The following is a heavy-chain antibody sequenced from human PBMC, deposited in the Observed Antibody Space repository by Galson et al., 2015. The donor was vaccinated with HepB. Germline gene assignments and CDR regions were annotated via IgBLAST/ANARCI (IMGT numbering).Heavy chain of an antibody. D-gene: IGHD2-21*01. CDR2: IRAGSSII. V-gene: IGHV3-48*02. CDR3: ARDHDWAIDI. CDR1: GFTFSTYA. Sequence: SLRLSCAASGFTFSTYAMNWVRQAPGKGLESISYIRAGSSIISYADSVKGRFTISRDDARSSLYLEMNSLRDEDTAAYYCARDHDWAIDIWGQGTLVTVSP. J-gene: IGHJ3*02.